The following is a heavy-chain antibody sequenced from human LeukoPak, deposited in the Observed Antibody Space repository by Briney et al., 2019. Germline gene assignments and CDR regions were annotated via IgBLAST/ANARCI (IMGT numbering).Heavy chain of an antibody. CDR2: MYYSGST. Sequence: SETLSLTCTVSGGSLYSTNHYWGWIRQPPGKGLEWIGTMYYSGSTYYNPSLKSRVTISVDTSKNQFSLKLSSVTAADTAIYYCARQVTSSRRTPFDYWGQGTLVTVSS. V-gene: IGHV4-39*01. CDR3: ARQVTSSRRTPFDY. CDR1: GGSLYSTNHY. J-gene: IGHJ4*02. D-gene: IGHD6-13*01.